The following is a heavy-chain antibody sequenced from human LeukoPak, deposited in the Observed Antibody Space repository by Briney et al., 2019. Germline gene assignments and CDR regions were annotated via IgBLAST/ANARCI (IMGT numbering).Heavy chain of an antibody. CDR3: AKDLAAEGTGSFDC. D-gene: IGHD6-13*01. V-gene: IGHV3-30*18. J-gene: IGHJ4*02. CDR2: ISHEGSNQ. CDR1: GFTFSSYW. Sequence: GGSLRLSCAASGFTFSSYWMSWVRQAPGKGLEWVAVISHEGSNQYYADSVKGRFTISRDNSKNMLSLQMNSLRAEDTAVYYCAKDLAAEGTGSFDCWGQGTLVTVSS.